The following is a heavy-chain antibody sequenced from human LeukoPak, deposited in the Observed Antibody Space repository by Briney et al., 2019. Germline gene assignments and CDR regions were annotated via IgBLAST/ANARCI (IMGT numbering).Heavy chain of an antibody. CDR2: IGGRGIRT. CDR1: GFSFSNYA. Sequence: GGSLRLSCTASGFSFSNYAMSWVRQAPGKGLEWVSAIGGRGIRTYHADFAKGRFTISRGNSKNTLYLQMNSLRVEDTAVYYCAKDAVKTDYDFWSANMGFWFDPWGQGTLVTVSS. CDR3: AKDAVKTDYDFWSANMGFWFDP. D-gene: IGHD3-3*01. V-gene: IGHV3-23*01. J-gene: IGHJ5*02.